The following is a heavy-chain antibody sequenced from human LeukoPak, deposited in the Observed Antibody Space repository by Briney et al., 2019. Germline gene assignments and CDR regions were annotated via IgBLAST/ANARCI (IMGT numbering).Heavy chain of an antibody. CDR2: ISTNGDST. Sequence: PGGSLRLSCAASGFTFSFYTMHWVRQAPGKGLESVSAISTNGDSTYYVNSVKDRLTTSRDNSKNTLYLQMGSLRVEDMAVYYCAREVDGGFDPWGQGTLVTVSS. CDR1: GFTFSFYT. J-gene: IGHJ5*02. CDR3: AREVDGGFDP. D-gene: IGHD3-16*01. V-gene: IGHV3-64*01.